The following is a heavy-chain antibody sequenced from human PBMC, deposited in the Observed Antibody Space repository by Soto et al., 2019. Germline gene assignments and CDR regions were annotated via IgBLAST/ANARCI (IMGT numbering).Heavy chain of an antibody. V-gene: IGHV3-53*01. D-gene: IGHD1-26*01. CDR1: GFTFSSYA. CDR2: IYSGGTT. J-gene: IGHJ4*02. CDR3: ARGSGSLYYFHY. Sequence: PGGSLRLSCAASGFTFSSYAMNWVRQAPGKGLEWVSVIYSGGTTYYADSVKGRFIISRDNFKNTLYLQMNNLRAEDTALYYCARGSGSLYYFHYWGQGTLVTVSS.